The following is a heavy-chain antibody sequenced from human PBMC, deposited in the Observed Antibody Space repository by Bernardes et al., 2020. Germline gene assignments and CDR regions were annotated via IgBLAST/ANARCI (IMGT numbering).Heavy chain of an antibody. CDR3: ARGAVAATPGYYGMDV. CDR2: IYYSGST. V-gene: IGHV4-39*07. J-gene: IGHJ6*04. CDR1: GGSISSSSYY. D-gene: IGHD2-15*01. Sequence: SETLSLTCTVSGGSISSSSYYWGWIRQPPGKGLEWIGSIYYSGSTYYNPSLKSRVTISVDTSKNQFSLKLSSVTAADTAVYYCARGAVAATPGYYGMDVWGKGTTVTVSS.